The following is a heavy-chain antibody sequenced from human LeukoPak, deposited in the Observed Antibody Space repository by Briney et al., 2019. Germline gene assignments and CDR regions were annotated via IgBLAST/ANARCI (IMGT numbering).Heavy chain of an antibody. CDR3: AREEHSSGWYVFPMDY. J-gene: IGHJ4*02. CDR1: GFTFSSYS. D-gene: IGHD6-19*01. CDR2: ISSSSSYI. V-gene: IGHV3-21*01. Sequence: GGSLRLSCAASGFTFSSYSMNWVRQAPGKGLEWVSSISSSSSYIYYADSVKGRFTISRDSAKNSPYLQMNSLRAEDTAVYYCAREEHSSGWYVFPMDYWGQGTLVTVSS.